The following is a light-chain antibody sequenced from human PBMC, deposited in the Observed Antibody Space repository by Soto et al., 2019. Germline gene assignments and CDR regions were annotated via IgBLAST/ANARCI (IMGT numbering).Light chain of an antibody. Sequence: EIVMTQSPGTLSVSPGERATLSSRASRTVSRHLAWYQQNPGQAPRLLIFGASTRATGIPDRFSGSGSGTDFTLTISSLQSEDFAVYYCQQYNTWPLITFGPGTRLEI. V-gene: IGKV3-15*01. CDR1: RTVSRH. CDR3: QQYNTWPLIT. J-gene: IGKJ5*01. CDR2: GAS.